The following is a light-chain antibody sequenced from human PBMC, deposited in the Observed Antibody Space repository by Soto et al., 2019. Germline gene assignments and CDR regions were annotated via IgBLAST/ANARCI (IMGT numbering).Light chain of an antibody. CDR2: DVS. Sequence: QSVLTQPASVSGSPGQSITISCTGTSSDVGGYNYVSWYQQHPGKAPKLMIYDVSNRPSGVSNRFSGSKSGNTASLTISGIQAEDEADYYGSSYTSSSTLVFGGGTKLTVL. CDR1: SSDVGGYNY. CDR3: SSYTSSSTLV. J-gene: IGLJ2*01. V-gene: IGLV2-14*01.